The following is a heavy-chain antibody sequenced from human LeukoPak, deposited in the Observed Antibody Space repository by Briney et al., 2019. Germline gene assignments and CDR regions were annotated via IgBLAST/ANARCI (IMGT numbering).Heavy chain of an antibody. CDR1: GGSISSYY. V-gene: IGHV4-4*07. J-gene: IGHJ3*02. D-gene: IGHD2-2*02. CDR2: IYTSGST. Sequence: PSETLSLTCTVSGGSISSYYWSWIRQPAGKGLEWIGRIYTSGSTNYNPSLKSRVTMSVDTSKNQFSLKLSSVTAADTAVYYCARARPSNCSSTSCYTLVYAFDIWGQGTMVTVSS. CDR3: ARARPSNCSSTSCYTLVYAFDI.